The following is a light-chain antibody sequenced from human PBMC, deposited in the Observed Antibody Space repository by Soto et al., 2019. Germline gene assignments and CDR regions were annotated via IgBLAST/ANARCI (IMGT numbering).Light chain of an antibody. Sequence: EIVLTQSPGTLSLSPGERATLSCRASQSVSSNYLAWYQQKPGLAPRLLIYGASSRATGIPDRFSGGGSGTDLTLTISRLEPEDFAVYYCQHYGGSVPVTFGQGTKLEIK. J-gene: IGKJ2*01. CDR2: GAS. CDR1: QSVSSNY. CDR3: QHYGGSVPVT. V-gene: IGKV3-20*01.